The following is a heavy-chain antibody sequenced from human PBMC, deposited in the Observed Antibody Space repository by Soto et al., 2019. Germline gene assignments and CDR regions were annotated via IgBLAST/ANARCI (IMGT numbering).Heavy chain of an antibody. CDR3: ARYFSSSWSGDWFDP. D-gene: IGHD6-13*01. J-gene: IGHJ5*02. Sequence: SETLSLTCAVYGGSFSGYYWSWIRQPPGKGLEWIGEINHSGSTNYNPSLKSRVTISVDTSKNQFSLKLSSVTAADTAVYYCARYFSSSWSGDWFDPWGQGTLVTVSS. CDR2: INHSGST. V-gene: IGHV4-34*01. CDR1: GGSFSGYY.